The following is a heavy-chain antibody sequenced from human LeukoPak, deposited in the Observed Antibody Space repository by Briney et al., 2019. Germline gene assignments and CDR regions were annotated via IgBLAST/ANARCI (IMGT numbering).Heavy chain of an antibody. CDR2: INAGGGSA. D-gene: IGHD5-18*01. Sequence: GGSLRLPCVASGFTFTNYAMSWVRQAPGKGLEWVSLINAGGGSAYYADSVKGQFTISRDNSRNTLYLQMNSLRAEDTAVYYCAKVRIQLWPRGYFDYWGQGTLVTVSS. V-gene: IGHV3-23*01. J-gene: IGHJ4*02. CDR1: GFTFTNYA. CDR3: AKVRIQLWPRGYFDY.